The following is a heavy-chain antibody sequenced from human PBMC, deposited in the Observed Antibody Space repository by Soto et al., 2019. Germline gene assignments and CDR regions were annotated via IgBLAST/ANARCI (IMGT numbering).Heavy chain of an antibody. J-gene: IGHJ6*02. CDR1: GFTFSSYS. Sequence: GGSLRLSCAASGFTFSSYSMNWVRQAPGKGLEWVSYISSSSSTIYYADSVKGRFTISRDNAKNSLYLQMNSLRDEDTAVYYCASQNIVLMGASGYYGMDVWGQGTTVTVSS. CDR3: ASQNIVLMGASGYYGMDV. CDR2: ISSSSSTI. V-gene: IGHV3-48*02. D-gene: IGHD2-8*01.